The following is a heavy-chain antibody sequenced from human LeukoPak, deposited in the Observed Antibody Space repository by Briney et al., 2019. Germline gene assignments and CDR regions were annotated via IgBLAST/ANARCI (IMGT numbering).Heavy chain of an antibody. Sequence: LTGGSLRLSCAGSGFALKSYSLSWVRQAPGKGLEWVSVIYIIGSTYYADSVKGRFTISRDNSKNTVFLQMNSLRAEDTAVYYCARDRSMNSLEDALDVWGQGTMVTVSS. D-gene: IGHD2/OR15-2a*01. CDR2: IYIIGST. J-gene: IGHJ3*01. V-gene: IGHV3-53*01. CDR3: ARDRSMNSLEDALDV. CDR1: GFALKSYS.